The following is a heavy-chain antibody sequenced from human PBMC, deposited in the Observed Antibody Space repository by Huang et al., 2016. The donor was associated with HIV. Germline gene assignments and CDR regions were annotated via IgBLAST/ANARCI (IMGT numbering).Heavy chain of an antibody. CDR2: SNRDGSIP. D-gene: IGHD3-22*01. V-gene: IGHV3-74*01. CDR3: ARDPRIQSWLNFFDY. J-gene: IGHJ4*02. CDR1: GFSISSYW. Sequence: EVQLVESGGGLVQPGGSLRLSCAASGFSISSYWMHWVRQAPGKGLGWVSRSNRDGSIPRYADSVKGRFTIARDNAKNTLYLQMNSLRAEDTAVYYCARDPRIQSWLNFFDYWGQGTLVSVSP.